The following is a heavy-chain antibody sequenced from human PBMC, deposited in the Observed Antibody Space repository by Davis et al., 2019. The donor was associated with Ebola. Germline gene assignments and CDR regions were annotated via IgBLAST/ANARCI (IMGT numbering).Heavy chain of an antibody. CDR2: ISSDGNNK. D-gene: IGHD3-10*01. CDR1: GFTFSTYP. V-gene: IGHV3-30-3*01. J-gene: IGHJ4*02. CDR3: ARDRGILRRVGDYYFDN. Sequence: PGGSLRLSCAASGFTFSTYPIHWVRQAPGKGLEWVAVISSDGNNKHYADSVTGRFTISRDISKNTLYLQMNSLRPEDTAVYYCARDRGILRRVGDYYFDNWGQGTLVTVSS.